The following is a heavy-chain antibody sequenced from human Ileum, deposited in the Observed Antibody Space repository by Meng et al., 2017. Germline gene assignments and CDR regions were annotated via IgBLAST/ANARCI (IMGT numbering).Heavy chain of an antibody. J-gene: IGHJ5*02. D-gene: IGHD2-15*01. V-gene: IGHV1-69*10. CDR2: IIPILNAS. CDR3: ARDCSGGGCFDP. CDR1: GGAFSSSA. Sequence: QVQLLQSGAAVNYPRSSVTVSCKGSGGAFSSSAIGWLRQAPGRELEWMGGIIPILNASTYAQNFKCRVTLSADMATTTVYMELSSLTSDDTAVYFCARDCSGGGCFDPWGQGTLVTVSS.